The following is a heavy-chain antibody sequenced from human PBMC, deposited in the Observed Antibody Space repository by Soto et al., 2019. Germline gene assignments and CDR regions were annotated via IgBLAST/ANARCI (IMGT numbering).Heavy chain of an antibody. V-gene: IGHV1-8*01. D-gene: IGHD3-22*01. J-gene: IGHJ3*02. CDR3: ARENPEYYDSSAPVDAFDI. CDR1: GYTFTSYD. Sequence: QVQLVQSGAEVKKPGASVKVSCKASGYTFTSYDINWVRQATGQGLEWMGWMNPNSGNTGYAQKFQGRVTMTRNTSISTAYMELSSLRSEDTAVYNCARENPEYYDSSAPVDAFDIWGQGTMVTVSS. CDR2: MNPNSGNT.